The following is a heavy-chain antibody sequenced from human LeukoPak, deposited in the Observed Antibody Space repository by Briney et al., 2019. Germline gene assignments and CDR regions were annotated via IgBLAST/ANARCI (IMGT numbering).Heavy chain of an antibody. V-gene: IGHV3-23*01. Sequence: PGGSLRLSCAASGFTFDDYGMSWVRQAPGKGLEWVSVISGSGGSTYYADSVKGRFTISRDNSKNTLYLQMDSLRAEDTALYYCAKDHPQGDGYYDYWGQGTLVTVSS. CDR1: GFTFDDYG. D-gene: IGHD3-22*01. CDR2: ISGSGGST. CDR3: AKDHPQGDGYYDY. J-gene: IGHJ4*02.